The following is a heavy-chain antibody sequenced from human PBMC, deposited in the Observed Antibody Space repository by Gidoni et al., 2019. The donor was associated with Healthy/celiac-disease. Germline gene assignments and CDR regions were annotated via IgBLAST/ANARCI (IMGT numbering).Heavy chain of an antibody. D-gene: IGHD3-3*01. V-gene: IGHV4-39*01. CDR2: IYYSGST. J-gene: IGHJ4*02. CDR1: GGSLSSSSYY. CDR3: ARLDYDFWSGKYFPFDY. Sequence: QLQLQESGPGLVKPSETLSLTCTVSGGSLSSSSYYWGWIRQPPGKGLEWIGSIYYSGSTYYNPSLKSRVTISVDTSKNQFSLKLSSVTAADTAVYYCARLDYDFWSGKYFPFDYWGQGTLVTVSS.